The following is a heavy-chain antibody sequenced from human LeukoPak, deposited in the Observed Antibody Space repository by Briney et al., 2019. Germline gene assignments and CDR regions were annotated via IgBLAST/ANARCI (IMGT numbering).Heavy chain of an antibody. Sequence: AGGSLRLSCAASGFTLSSYWMTWVRQAPGKGLEWVANIKKDGSIKAYVDSVKGRFTISRDNAKNSVYLQMNSLTTEDTAVYYCARGSIAARKNFDYWGQGTLVTVSS. CDR3: ARGSIAARKNFDY. V-gene: IGHV3-7*03. CDR1: GFTLSSYW. D-gene: IGHD6-6*01. CDR2: IKKDGSIK. J-gene: IGHJ4*02.